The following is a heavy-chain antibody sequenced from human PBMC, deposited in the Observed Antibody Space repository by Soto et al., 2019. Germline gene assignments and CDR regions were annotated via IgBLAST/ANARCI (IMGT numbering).Heavy chain of an antibody. V-gene: IGHV4-31*03. J-gene: IGHJ4*02. CDR3: ARDLAYDSSGYYILGY. Sequence: QVQLQESGPGLVKPSQTLSLTCTVSGGSISSGGYYWSWIRQHPGKGLEWIGSIYYRWSTYYNPSLKRRATISLDTSKNQFSLKLSSVTAADTAVYYCARDLAYDSSGYYILGYWGQGTLVTVSS. D-gene: IGHD3-22*01. CDR1: GGSISSGGYY. CDR2: IYYRWST.